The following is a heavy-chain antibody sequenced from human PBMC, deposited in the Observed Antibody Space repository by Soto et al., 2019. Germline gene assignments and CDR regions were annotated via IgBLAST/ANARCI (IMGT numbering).Heavy chain of an antibody. CDR1: GGSISNYY. V-gene: IGHV4-4*07. CDR3: ARGKYYSDSSGSWGFDY. D-gene: IGHD3-22*01. J-gene: IGHJ4*02. CDR2: IYSTGST. Sequence: PSETLSLTCAVSGGSISNYYWSWIRQSAGKGLEWIGRIYSTGSTNYNPSLKSRVTMLVDTPKNQFSLKLNSVTAADTAVYYCARGKYYSDSSGSWGFDYWGQGTLVTVPQ.